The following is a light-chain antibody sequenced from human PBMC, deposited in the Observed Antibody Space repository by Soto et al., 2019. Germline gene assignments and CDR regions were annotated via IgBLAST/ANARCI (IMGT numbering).Light chain of an antibody. J-gene: IGKJ3*01. Sequence: DIQMTQSPSSLSASVGDRVTITCQSRHDITSYLKWYQHKPGKAPKLLIYDASILEAGVPPRFSGSGSGTDFALNISSLQPEDVATYYCQHCDYLPIFGPGTTVDFQ. V-gene: IGKV1-33*01. CDR1: HDITSY. CDR3: QHCDYLPI. CDR2: DAS.